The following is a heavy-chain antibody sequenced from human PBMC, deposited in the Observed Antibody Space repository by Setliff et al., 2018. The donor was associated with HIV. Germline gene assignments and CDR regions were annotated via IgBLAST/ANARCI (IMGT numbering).Heavy chain of an antibody. CDR3: ARAAVAGPWRKLDY. CDR1: GYTFTSFG. Sequence: EASVKVSCKASGYTFTSFGISWVRQAPGQGLEWMGRISAYNGNTDHAQRLQGRVTMTTDTSTRTAYMELRSLRSDDTAVYYCARAAVAGPWRKLDYWGQGTLVTVPQ. V-gene: IGHV1-18*01. CDR2: ISAYNGNT. J-gene: IGHJ4*02. D-gene: IGHD6-19*01.